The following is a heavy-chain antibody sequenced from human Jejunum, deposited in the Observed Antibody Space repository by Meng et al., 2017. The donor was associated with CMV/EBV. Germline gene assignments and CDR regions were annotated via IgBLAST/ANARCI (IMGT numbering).Heavy chain of an antibody. Sequence: SGDSINSGDYSWSWIRQPPGEGLEWIGYVYYSGSAYYKPSLQGRVTISLATSKKQFSLKLTSVTAADTAVYYCVRENTLGLQGDSWGQGTLVTVSS. CDR3: VRENTLGLQGDS. CDR1: GDSINSGDYS. D-gene: IGHD4-11*01. J-gene: IGHJ4*02. CDR2: VYYSGSA. V-gene: IGHV4-30-4*08.